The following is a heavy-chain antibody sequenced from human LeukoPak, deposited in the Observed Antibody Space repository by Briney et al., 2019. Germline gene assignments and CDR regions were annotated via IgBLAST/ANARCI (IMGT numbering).Heavy chain of an antibody. D-gene: IGHD5-18*01. V-gene: IGHV1-46*01. CDR2: INPSGGST. CDR3: ARDREIGYSYGYSYDY. J-gene: IGHJ4*02. Sequence: ASVKVSCKASGYTFTSYYMHWVRQAPGQGLEWMGIINPSGGSTSYAQKFQGRVTMTRDMSTSTVYMELSSLRSEDTAVYYCARDREIGYSYGYSYDYWGQGTLVTVSS. CDR1: GYTFTSYY.